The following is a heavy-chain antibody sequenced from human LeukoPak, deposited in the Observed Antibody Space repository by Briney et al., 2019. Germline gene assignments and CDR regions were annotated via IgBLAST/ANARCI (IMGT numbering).Heavy chain of an antibody. CDR2: IKQDGSEK. CDR3: ARALVATISSTWTTVTTRGFDY. CDR1: GFTFSSYW. J-gene: IGHJ4*02. V-gene: IGHV3-7*01. D-gene: IGHD4-17*01. Sequence: GGSLRLSCAASGFTFSSYWMSWVRQAPGKGLEWVANIKQDGSEKYYVDSVKGRFTISRDNAKNSLYLQMNSLRAEDTAVYYCARALVATISSTWTTVTTRGFDYWGQGTLDTVSS.